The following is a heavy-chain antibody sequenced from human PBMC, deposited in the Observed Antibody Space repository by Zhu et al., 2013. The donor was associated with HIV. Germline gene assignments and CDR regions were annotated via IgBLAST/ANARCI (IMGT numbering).Heavy chain of an antibody. V-gene: IGHV1-2*02. CDR1: GYRFTAYY. J-gene: IGHJ6*03. CDR3: ARDPSTRYYTDI. Sequence: IQSGTEMKRPGASVKVSCKPLGYRFTAYYIHWVRQAPAKGIEWMGYINPKNGGTKLAQTFRDRISVTRDTSINTVYMELRSLTSDDTAVYYCARDPSTRYYTDIWGKGTTVIVSS. CDR2: INPKNGGT. D-gene: IGHD4-17*01.